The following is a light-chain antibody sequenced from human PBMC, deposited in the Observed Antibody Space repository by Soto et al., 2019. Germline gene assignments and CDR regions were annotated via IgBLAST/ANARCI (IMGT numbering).Light chain of an antibody. CDR1: QSVGSSY. CDR2: GAS. CDR3: QQYGTSIT. J-gene: IGKJ5*01. V-gene: IGKV3-20*01. Sequence: EIVLTQSPGTLSLSPGERVTVSCRASQSVGSSYLAWYQQKPGQAPRLLMYGASNRATGIPDRFSGSGSGTDFILTINRLEPEDFAVYYCQQYGTSITFGQGTRLEI.